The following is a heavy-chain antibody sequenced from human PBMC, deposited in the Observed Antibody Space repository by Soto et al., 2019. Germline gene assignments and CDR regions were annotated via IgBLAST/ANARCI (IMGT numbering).Heavy chain of an antibody. CDR1: GYTFTDFG. CDR2: ISAYNRNT. CDR3: ARDSGNLGNWAYFFDY. J-gene: IGHJ4*02. Sequence: QGQLVQSGAEVKKPGASVKVSCKASGYTFTDFGISWVRQAPGQGLEWMGWISAYNRNTNYAQKVQGRVTMTTDTTTSTAYMELRNLPSDDTAVYYCARDSGNLGNWAYFFDYWGQGTLVTVSS. V-gene: IGHV1-18*01. D-gene: IGHD3-16*01.